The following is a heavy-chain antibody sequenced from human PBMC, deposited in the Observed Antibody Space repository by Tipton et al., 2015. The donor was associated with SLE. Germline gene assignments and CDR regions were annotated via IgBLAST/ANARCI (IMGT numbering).Heavy chain of an antibody. Sequence: TLSLTCTVSGASISSGGYYWSWIRQHPGEGLEWIGYITNSRSAHYNASRKSRLTISVDTSKNQFSLRLTSMTPADTALYYCSRARRTTSSHFDYWVQGTLVTVSS. CDR3: SRARRTTSSHFDY. CDR2: ITNSRSA. J-gene: IGHJ4*02. V-gene: IGHV4-31*03. D-gene: IGHD1-14*01. CDR1: GASISSGGYY.